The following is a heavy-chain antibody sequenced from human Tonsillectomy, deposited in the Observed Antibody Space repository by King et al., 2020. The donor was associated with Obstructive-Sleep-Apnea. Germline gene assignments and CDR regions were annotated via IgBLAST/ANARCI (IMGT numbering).Heavy chain of an antibody. Sequence: QLQESGPGLVKTSETLSLTCTVSGGSISSSSYYWGWIRQPPGKGLEWIGSIYYSGSTYYNPSLKSRVTISVDTSKNQFSLKLSSVTAADTAVYYCARDPGSMVRGRHNGLTEDGMDVWGQGTTVTVSS. CDR3: ARDPGSMVRGRHNGLTEDGMDV. CDR1: GGSISSSSYY. J-gene: IGHJ6*02. D-gene: IGHD3-10*01. CDR2: IYYSGST. V-gene: IGHV4-39*07.